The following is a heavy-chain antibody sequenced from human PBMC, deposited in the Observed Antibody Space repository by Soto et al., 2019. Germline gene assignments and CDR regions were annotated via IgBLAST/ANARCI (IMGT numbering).Heavy chain of an antibody. D-gene: IGHD3-16*01. CDR3: ATRPLLRGAP. Sequence: EVQLVESGGGLIQPGGSLRLSCEASGFTFSSNDMNWVRQAPGKGLEWVSLIWTSGSTAYADSVKGRFTISRDNSKSALYLHMSSMSAEDTAVYDCATRPLLRGAPWGQGTMVTVSS. J-gene: IGHJ3*01. V-gene: IGHV3-53*01. CDR2: IWTSGST. CDR1: GFTFSSND.